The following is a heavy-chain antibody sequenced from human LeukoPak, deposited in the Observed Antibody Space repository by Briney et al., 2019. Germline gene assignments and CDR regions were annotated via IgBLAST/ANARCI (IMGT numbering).Heavy chain of an antibody. CDR2: ISSSGSTI. D-gene: IGHD3-3*01. CDR3: ARPPIWSGEEYYFDY. V-gene: IGHV3-11*04. CDR1: GFTFSNYY. J-gene: IGHJ4*02. Sequence: GGSLRLSCAASGFTFSNYYMSWIRQAPGKGLEWVSYISSSGSTIYYADSVKGRFTISRDNAKNSLYLQMNSLRAEDTAVYYCARPPIWSGEEYYFDYWGQGTLVTVSS.